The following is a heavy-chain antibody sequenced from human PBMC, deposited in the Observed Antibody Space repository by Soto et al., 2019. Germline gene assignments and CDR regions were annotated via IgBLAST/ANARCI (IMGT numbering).Heavy chain of an antibody. CDR3: ATQRDYGDYGAFDY. V-gene: IGHV1-2*04. CDR2: INPNSGGT. J-gene: IGHJ4*02. Sequence: QVQLVQSGAEVKKPGASVKVSCKASGYTFTGYYMHWVRQAPGQGLEWMGWINPNSGGTNYAQKFQGWVSMTSDTSISTAYMELSRLRSDDTAVYYCATQRDYGDYGAFDYWGQGTLVTVSS. D-gene: IGHD4-17*01. CDR1: GYTFTGYY.